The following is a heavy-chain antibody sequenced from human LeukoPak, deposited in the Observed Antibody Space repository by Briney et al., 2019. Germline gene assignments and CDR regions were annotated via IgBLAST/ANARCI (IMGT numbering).Heavy chain of an antibody. Sequence: PSGSLTLSCAASGFTFSSYGMSWVRQAPGKGLEWVSAVSGSGGSTYYADYVKGRFTIARDNSKSTLYLQMNSLRAEDTAVYYCANEGYSRPLGYYYYYMDVWGKGTTVTISS. D-gene: IGHD6-13*01. CDR3: ANEGYSRPLGYYYYYMDV. J-gene: IGHJ6*03. V-gene: IGHV3-23*01. CDR2: VSGSGGST. CDR1: GFTFSSYG.